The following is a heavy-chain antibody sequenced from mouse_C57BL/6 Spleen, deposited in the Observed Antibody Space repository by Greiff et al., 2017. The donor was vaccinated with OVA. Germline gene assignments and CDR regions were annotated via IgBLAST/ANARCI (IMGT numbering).Heavy chain of an antibody. J-gene: IGHJ1*03. CDR1: GYSITSGYY. Sequence: EVKLMESGPGLVKPSQSLSLTCSVTGYSITSGYYWNWIRQFPGNKLEWMGYISYDGSNNYNPSLKNRISITRDTSKNQFFLKLNSVTTEDTATYYCARDHLYFDVWGTGTTVTVSS. V-gene: IGHV3-6*01. CDR2: ISYDGSN. CDR3: ARDHLYFDV.